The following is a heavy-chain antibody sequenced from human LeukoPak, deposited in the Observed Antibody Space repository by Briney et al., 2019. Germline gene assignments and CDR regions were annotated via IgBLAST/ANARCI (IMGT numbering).Heavy chain of an antibody. J-gene: IGHJ6*03. CDR1: GYTFTSYG. CDR3: AREAYSGNFGYYYYYYYMDV. V-gene: IGHV1-18*01. Sequence: ASVKVSCKASGYTFTSYGINWVRQAPGQGLEWMGWISAYNGDTNYAQKLQGRVTMTTDTTTSTAYMELRSLTSDDTAVYYCAREAYSGNFGYYYYYYYMDVWGKGTTVTISS. CDR2: ISAYNGDT. D-gene: IGHD1-26*01.